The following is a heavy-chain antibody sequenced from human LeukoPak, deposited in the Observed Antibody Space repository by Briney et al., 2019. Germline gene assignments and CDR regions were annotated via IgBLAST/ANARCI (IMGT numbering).Heavy chain of an antibody. CDR1: GFTFSSYS. D-gene: IGHD3-22*01. CDR3: ARGGSSGYYLDY. V-gene: IGHV3-21*01. J-gene: IGHJ4*02. CDR2: ISSSSSYI. Sequence: PGGSLRLSCAASGFTFSSYSMNWVRQAPGKGLEWVSSISSSSSYIYYADSVKGRFTISRDNAKNLLYLQMNSLRAEDTAVYYCARGGSSGYYLDYWGQGTLVTVSS.